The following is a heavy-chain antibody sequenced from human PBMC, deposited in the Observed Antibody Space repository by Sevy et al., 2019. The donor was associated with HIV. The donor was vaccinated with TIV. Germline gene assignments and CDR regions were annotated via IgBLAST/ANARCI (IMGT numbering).Heavy chain of an antibody. Sequence: SQTLSLTCSVSGHSISSYFWSWVRQSPGKGLEWIGNVYFTGNTDYSPSLKSRVTLSLDTSKSQFSLTLKSVTAADTAIYFCARDSTTRPRVLDYWGQGTLVTVSS. V-gene: IGHV4-59*01. CDR2: VYFTGNT. CDR1: GHSISSYF. J-gene: IGHJ4*02. D-gene: IGHD1-1*01. CDR3: ARDSTTRPRVLDY.